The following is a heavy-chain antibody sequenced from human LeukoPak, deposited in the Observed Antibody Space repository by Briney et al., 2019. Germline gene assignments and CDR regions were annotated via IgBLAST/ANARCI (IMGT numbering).Heavy chain of an antibody. CDR2: IYHSGST. D-gene: IGHD4-17*01. V-gene: IGHV4-30-2*02. J-gene: IGHJ5*02. Sequence: PPQTLSLTCTVSGGSISSGGYYWSWIRQPPGKGLEWIGYIYHSGSTNYNPSLKSRVTISVDTSKNQFSLKLSSVTAADTAVYYCASGDYGEPNWFDPWGQGTLVTVSS. CDR3: ASGDYGEPNWFDP. CDR1: GGSISSGGYY.